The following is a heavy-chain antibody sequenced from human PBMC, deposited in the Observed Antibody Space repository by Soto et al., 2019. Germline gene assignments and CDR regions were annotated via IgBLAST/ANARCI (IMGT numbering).Heavy chain of an antibody. D-gene: IGHD5-12*01. CDR1: GFTFTTYA. CDR3: AKFPSTIFDY. J-gene: IGHJ4*02. V-gene: IGHV3-23*04. CDR2: ISGGDGGT. Sequence: EVQLVESGGGLVQPGGSLRLSCAASGFTFTTYAMSWVRQAPGKGLEWVSTISGGDGGTYYADSVKGRFTISRDNSKNTLYLQMNSLRAEDTAVYYCAKFPSTIFDYWGQGTLVTVSS.